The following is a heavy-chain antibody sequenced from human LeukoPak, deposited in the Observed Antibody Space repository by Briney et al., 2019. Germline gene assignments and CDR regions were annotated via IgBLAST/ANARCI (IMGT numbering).Heavy chain of an antibody. Sequence: GRSLRLSCAASGFTFSSYSMNGVRQAPGKGVEWVSAISGSRGITYCADSVKGRFTISRDNSKNTVYLQMSSLRAEDTAVYYCAKDRGPYDWGQGTLVTVSS. J-gene: IGHJ4*02. CDR2: ISGSRGIT. CDR3: AKDRGPYD. CDR1: GFTFSSYS. V-gene: IGHV3-23*01. D-gene: IGHD3-10*01.